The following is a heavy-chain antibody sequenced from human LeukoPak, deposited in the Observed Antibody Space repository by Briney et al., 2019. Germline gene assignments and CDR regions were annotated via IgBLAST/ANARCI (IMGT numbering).Heavy chain of an antibody. CDR1: GFTFSSYS. Sequence: GGSLRLSCAASGFTFSSYSMNWVRQAPGKGLEWVSSISSSSSYIYYADSVKGRFTISRDNAKNSLYLQMNSLRAEDTAVYYCAKDRYCSGGSCYRRYFDYWGQGTLVTVSS. J-gene: IGHJ4*02. V-gene: IGHV3-21*04. CDR3: AKDRYCSGGSCYRRYFDY. D-gene: IGHD2-15*01. CDR2: ISSSSSYI.